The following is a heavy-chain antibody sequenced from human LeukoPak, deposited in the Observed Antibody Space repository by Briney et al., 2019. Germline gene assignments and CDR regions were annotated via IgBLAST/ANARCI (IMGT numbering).Heavy chain of an antibody. CDR1: GGSISSSSYY. CDR2: IYYSGST. V-gene: IGHV4-39*07. J-gene: IGHJ4*02. Sequence: SETLSLTCTVSGGSISSSSYYWGWIRQPPGKGLEWIGNIYYSGSTYYNPSLKSRVTISVDKSKNQFSLKLSSVTAADTAVYYCARRGSSWLDYWGQGTLVTVSS. CDR3: ARRGSSWLDY. D-gene: IGHD6-13*01.